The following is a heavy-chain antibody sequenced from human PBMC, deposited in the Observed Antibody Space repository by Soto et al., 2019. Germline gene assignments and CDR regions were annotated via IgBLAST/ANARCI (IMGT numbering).Heavy chain of an antibody. D-gene: IGHD2-21*02. CDR2: IIPILGIA. CDR1: GGTFSSYT. J-gene: IGHJ3*02. CDR3: ARGAYCGGDCYHEYNI. V-gene: IGHV1-69*02. Sequence: AASVKVSCKASGGTFSSYTISWVRQAPGQGLEWMGRIIPILGIANYAQKFQGRVTITADKSTSTAYMELSSLRSEDTAVYYCARGAYCGGDCYHEYNIWGQGTMVTVSS.